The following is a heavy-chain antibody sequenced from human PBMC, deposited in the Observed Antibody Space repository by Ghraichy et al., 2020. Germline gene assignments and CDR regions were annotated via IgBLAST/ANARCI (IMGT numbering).Heavy chain of an antibody. CDR1: GFTFSSYD. CDR2: ISSSSRNK. V-gene: IGHV3-48*02. J-gene: IGHJ6*01. D-gene: IGHD4-23*01. Sequence: GESLNISCVGSGFTFSSYDMNWVRQSPGKGLEWVSYISSSSRNKFYADSVKGRFTISRDNAQNSLSLQMNSLRDEDTAVYYCARASTVVRFYYYDGMDVWGQGTTVTGSS. CDR3: ARASTVVRFYYYDGMDV.